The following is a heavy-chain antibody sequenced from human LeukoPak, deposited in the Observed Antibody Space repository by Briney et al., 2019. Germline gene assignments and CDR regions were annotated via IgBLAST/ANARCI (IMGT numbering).Heavy chain of an antibody. CDR1: GFEESGFNFRNSG. J-gene: IGHJ4*02. D-gene: IGHD4-11*01. CDR3: ARPTTASTIYEYYFDY. V-gene: IGHV3-30*19. CDR2: ILYDGSNK. Sequence: GGSLRLSCVGSGFEESGFNFRNSGMHWVRQAPGKGLEWVAVILYDGSNKYYADSVKGRFTISRDNSKNTLYLEMSSLRAEDTAAYYCARPTTASTIYEYYFDYWGQGTLVTVSS.